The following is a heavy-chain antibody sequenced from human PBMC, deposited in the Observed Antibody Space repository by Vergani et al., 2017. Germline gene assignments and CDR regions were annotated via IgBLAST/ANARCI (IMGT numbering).Heavy chain of an antibody. V-gene: IGHV4-4*07. J-gene: IGHJ6*03. CDR1: GGDISSYY. Sequence: QVQLQESGPGLVKPSETLSLTGTVSGGDISSYYWRWIRQPAGKGLEWIGRIYTSGSTNYNPSLKSRVTMSVDTSKNQFSLKLRSVTAADTAVYYCARSVVVPSSDYYYYYYMDVCGKGTTVTVSS. CDR2: IYTSGST. CDR3: ARSVVVPSSDYYYYYYMDV. D-gene: IGHD2-2*01.